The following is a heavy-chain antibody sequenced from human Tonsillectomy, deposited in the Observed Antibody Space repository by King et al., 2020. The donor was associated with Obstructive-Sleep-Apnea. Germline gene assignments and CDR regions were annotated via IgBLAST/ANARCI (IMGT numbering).Heavy chain of an antibody. J-gene: IGHJ6*02. CDR2: INYSGST. CDR1: GASIGSSSYY. D-gene: IGHD2-2*03. Sequence: LQLQESGPGLVKPSETLSLTCTVSGASIGSSSYYWGWIRQPPGKGLEWIGSINYSGSTYYNPSLRSRVTISVDTSKNQLSLRLTSVTAADTAVYYGARLDIEYSYQYGMDVWGQGTTVTVSS. V-gene: IGHV4-39*07. CDR3: ARLDIEYSYQYGMDV.